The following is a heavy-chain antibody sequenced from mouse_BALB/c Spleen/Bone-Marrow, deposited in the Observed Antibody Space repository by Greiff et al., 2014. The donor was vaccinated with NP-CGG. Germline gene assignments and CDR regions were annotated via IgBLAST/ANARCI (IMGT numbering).Heavy chain of an antibody. CDR3: ARWGWDFATGY. J-gene: IGHJ4*01. D-gene: IGHD3-3*01. CDR1: GYTFTEYS. V-gene: IGHV1-18*01. Sequence: VQLKQSGPELVKPGASVKISCKTSGYTFTEYSMHWVKQSHGKSLEWIGGINPNNGVTSYNQKFKDKATLTVDKSSNTAYMELRSPTSEDSAVYFCARWGWDFATGYWGQGTSVTVSS. CDR2: INPNNGVT.